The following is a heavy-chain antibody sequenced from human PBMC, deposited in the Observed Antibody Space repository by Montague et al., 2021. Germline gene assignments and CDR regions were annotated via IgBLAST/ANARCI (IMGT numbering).Heavy chain of an antibody. V-gene: IGHV4-31*11. CDR3: ARVEATVTAPFDF. CDR2: IYYSGST. J-gene: IGHJ4*02. Sequence: TLSLTCAVSGGSISSTAYYWSWIRQHPGKGLEWIGYIYYSGSTYYNPSLKSRVTISVDTSQNQFSLNLNSVTAADTAVYHCARVEATVTAPFDFWGQGTLVTVSS. D-gene: IGHD4-17*01. CDR1: GGSISSTAYY.